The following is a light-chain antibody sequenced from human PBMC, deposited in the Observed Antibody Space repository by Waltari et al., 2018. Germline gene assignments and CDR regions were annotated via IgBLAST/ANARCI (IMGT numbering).Light chain of an antibody. J-gene: IGLJ2*01. CDR2: ADN. Sequence: NFMLTQPHSVSESPGKPVTISSTRSSCSIASTDVQWYQQRPGSAPTTVIYADNQRPSGVPDRFSGSIDSSSNSASLTISGLKTEDEADYYCQSYDSSIYVVFGGGTKLTVL. V-gene: IGLV6-57*03. CDR1: SCSIASTD. CDR3: QSYDSSIYVV.